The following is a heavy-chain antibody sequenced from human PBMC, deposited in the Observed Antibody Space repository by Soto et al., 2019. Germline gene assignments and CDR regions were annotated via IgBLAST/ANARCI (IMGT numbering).Heavy chain of an antibody. V-gene: IGHV3-21*01. D-gene: IGHD2-15*01. CDR1: GFTFSNYH. J-gene: IGHJ3*01. CDR2: INPSSTHI. Sequence: EVQLVESGGGLVVPGGSLSLSCVASGFTFSNYHMSWVRQAPGKRLEWVSSINPSSTHIYYADSVRGRFSISRDHSKNSQYLQMNSLRTEDAAVYYCAREYCGGGGCYLRRDAFDVWGQGTLVTVSS. CDR3: AREYCGGGGCYLRRDAFDV.